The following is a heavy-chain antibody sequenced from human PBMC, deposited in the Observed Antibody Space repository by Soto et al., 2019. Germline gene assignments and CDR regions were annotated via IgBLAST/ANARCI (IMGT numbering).Heavy chain of an antibody. CDR2: ISTSGRDT. J-gene: IGHJ4*02. Sequence: PGGSLRLSCAASGFNFSDYYMTWIRQAPGKGLEWISYISTSGRDTEYADSVKGRFLISRDNAKRSLYLQMNSLRVEDTAVYYCARWLEVLTTSDSWGQGTRVTVSS. CDR1: GFNFSDYY. CDR3: ARWLEVLTTSDS. V-gene: IGHV3-11*06. D-gene: IGHD3-22*01.